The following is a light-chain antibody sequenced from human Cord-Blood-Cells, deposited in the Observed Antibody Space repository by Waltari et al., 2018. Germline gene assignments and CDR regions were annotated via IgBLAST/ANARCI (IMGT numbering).Light chain of an antibody. J-gene: IGLJ2*01. V-gene: IGLV2-14*01. Sequence: QSALTQPASVSGSPGQSITISCPGTGSDVGGYNYVSWYQQHPGKAPKLMIYDVSNRPSGVSNRFSGSKSGNTASLTISGLQAEDEADYYCSSYTSSSTYVVFGGGTKLTVL. CDR1: GSDVGGYNY. CDR2: DVS. CDR3: SSYTSSSTYVV.